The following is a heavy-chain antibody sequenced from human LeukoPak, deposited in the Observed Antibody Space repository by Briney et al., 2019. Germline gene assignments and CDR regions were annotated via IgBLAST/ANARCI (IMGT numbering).Heavy chain of an antibody. J-gene: IGHJ2*01. Sequence: RGESLKISCKGSGYSFTNYWIGWARQMPGKGLEWMGIIYPDDSDTRYSPSFQGQVTMSVDKSISTAYLQWSSLKASYTAMYYCARRVGIPHWYFDLWGRGTLVTVSS. D-gene: IGHD1-26*01. CDR3: ARRVGIPHWYFDL. CDR2: IYPDDSDT. CDR1: GYSFTNYW. V-gene: IGHV5-51*01.